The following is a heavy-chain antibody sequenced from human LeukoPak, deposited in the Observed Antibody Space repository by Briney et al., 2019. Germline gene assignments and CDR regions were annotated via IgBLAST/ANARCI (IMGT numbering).Heavy chain of an antibody. Sequence: ASVKVSCKASGYTFTAYYMHWVRQAPGQGLEWMGWIDPNSGATDSAQKFQGRVTVTRDTSINTVYMELSRLTSDDTGVYYCARGRASLTAWFVPWGQGTLVTVS. CDR1: GYTFTAYY. CDR2: IDPNSGAT. D-gene: IGHD1-20*01. V-gene: IGHV1-2*02. J-gene: IGHJ5*02. CDR3: ARGRASLTAWFVP.